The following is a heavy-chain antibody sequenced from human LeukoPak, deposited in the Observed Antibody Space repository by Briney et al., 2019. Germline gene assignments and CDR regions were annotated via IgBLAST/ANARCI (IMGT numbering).Heavy chain of an antibody. CDR1: GGYISSYY. J-gene: IGHJ4*02. Sequence: ESGPTLVKPSETLSLTCTVSGGYISSYYWSWIRQPPGKGLEWIGYIYYSGSTNYNPSLKSRVTISVDTSKNQFSLKLSSVTAADTAVHYCACVGMVASGFDYWGQGTLVTVSS. CDR2: IYYSGST. CDR3: ACVGMVASGFDY. D-gene: IGHD1-26*01. V-gene: IGHV4-59*01.